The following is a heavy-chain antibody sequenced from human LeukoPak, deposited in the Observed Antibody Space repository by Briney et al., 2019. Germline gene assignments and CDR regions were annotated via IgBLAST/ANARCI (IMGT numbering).Heavy chain of an antibody. CDR3: ARGGYCTGGSCYSNWFDP. CDR2: IYYSGTT. Sequence: SETLSLTCTVSGSSISSYYWSWIRQPPGKGLEWIGYIYYSGTTNYNPSLKSRVTISVDTSKKQFSLRLSSVTAADTAVYYCARGGYCTGGSCYSNWFDPWGQGTLVTVSS. D-gene: IGHD2-15*01. V-gene: IGHV4-59*01. J-gene: IGHJ5*02. CDR1: GSSISSYY.